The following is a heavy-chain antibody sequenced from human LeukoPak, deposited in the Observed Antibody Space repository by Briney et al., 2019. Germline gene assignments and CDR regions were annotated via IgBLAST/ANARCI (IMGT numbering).Heavy chain of an antibody. V-gene: IGHV4-4*02. Sequence: SETLSLTCAVSGGSISSSNWWSWVRQPPGKGLEWIGEIYHSGSTNYNPSLKGRVTISVDKSKNQFSLKLSSVTAADTAVYYCARRDSSGYYFKGMDYWGQGTLVTVSS. CDR2: IYHSGST. CDR3: ARRDSSGYYFKGMDY. J-gene: IGHJ4*02. CDR1: GGSISSSNW. D-gene: IGHD3-22*01.